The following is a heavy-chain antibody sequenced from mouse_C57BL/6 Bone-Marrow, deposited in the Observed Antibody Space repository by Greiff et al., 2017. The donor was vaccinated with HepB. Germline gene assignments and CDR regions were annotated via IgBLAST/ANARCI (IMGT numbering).Heavy chain of an antibody. CDR1: GFTFSSYA. CDR2: ISDGGSYT. CDR3: ARERYGSSYDAMDY. J-gene: IGHJ4*01. D-gene: IGHD1-1*01. Sequence: EVKVEESGGGLVKPGGSLKLSCAASGFTFSSYAMSWVRQTPEKRLEWVATISDGGSYTYYPDNVKGRFTISRDNAKNNLYLQMSHLKSEDTAMYYCARERYGSSYDAMDYWGQGTSVTVSS. V-gene: IGHV5-4*01.